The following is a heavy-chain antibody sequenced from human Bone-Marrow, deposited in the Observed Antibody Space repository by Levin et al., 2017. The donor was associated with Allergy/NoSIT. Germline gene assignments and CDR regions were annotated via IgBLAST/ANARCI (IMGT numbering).Heavy chain of an antibody. Sequence: GGSLRLSCAASGFTFNDYYMSWVRQAPGKGLEWISYISNNSDTIEYADSVKGRFTISRDNAKNSLYLQMHSLQAEDTGVYFCARDGGYGDKNYYYYDGMDVWGQGTTVTVSS. CDR1: GFTFNDYY. V-gene: IGHV3-11*01. CDR3: ARDGGYGDKNYYYYDGMDV. CDR2: ISNNSDTI. D-gene: IGHD4-17*01. J-gene: IGHJ6*02.